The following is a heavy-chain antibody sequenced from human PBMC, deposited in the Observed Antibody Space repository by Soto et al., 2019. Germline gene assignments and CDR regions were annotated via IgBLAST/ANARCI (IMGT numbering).Heavy chain of an antibody. D-gene: IGHD5-12*01. J-gene: IGHJ6*02. Sequence: QVQLVQSGAEVKKPGASVKVSCKASGYTFTSYYMHWVRQAPGQGLEWMGIINPSGGSTSYAQKFQGRVTMTRDTSTSTVYMELSSLRSEDTAVYYCARESVDIVATTRVSGGMAVWGQGTTVTVSS. V-gene: IGHV1-46*01. CDR3: ARESVDIVATTRVSGGMAV. CDR2: INPSGGST. CDR1: GYTFTSYY.